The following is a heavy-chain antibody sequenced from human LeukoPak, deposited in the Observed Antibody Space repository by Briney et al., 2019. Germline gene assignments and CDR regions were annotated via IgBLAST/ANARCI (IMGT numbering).Heavy chain of an antibody. Sequence: SETLSLTCTGSGGSLSSYYCSWIRQPPGKGLEWIGHIYYSGSTNYNPSLKSRVTISVDTSKNQFSLKLSSVAAADTAVYYCARVGSMDGYNFGLVDYWGQGTLVTVSS. J-gene: IGHJ4*02. CDR2: IYYSGST. CDR1: GGSLSSYY. V-gene: IGHV4-59*01. CDR3: ARVGSMDGYNFGLVDY. D-gene: IGHD5-24*01.